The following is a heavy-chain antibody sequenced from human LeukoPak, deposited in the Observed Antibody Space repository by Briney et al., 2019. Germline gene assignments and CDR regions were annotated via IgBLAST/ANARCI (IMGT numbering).Heavy chain of an antibody. CDR1: GGSISSGGYS. Sequence: SETLSLTCAVSGGSISSGGYSWSWIRQPPGKGLEWIGYIYHSGSTYYNPSLKSRVTISVDRSKNQFSLKLSSVTAADTAVCYCAREDPCTNGVCPHFGAFDIWAKGQWSPSLQ. CDR3: AREDPCTNGVCPHFGAFDI. CDR2: IYHSGST. D-gene: IGHD2-8*01. V-gene: IGHV4-30-2*01. J-gene: IGHJ3*02.